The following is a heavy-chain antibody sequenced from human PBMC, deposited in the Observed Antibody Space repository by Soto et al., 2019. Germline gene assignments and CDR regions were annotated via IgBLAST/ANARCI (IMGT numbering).Heavy chain of an antibody. J-gene: IGHJ5*02. Sequence: QVQLQESGPGLVKPSETLSLTCTVSGGSISSYYWSWIRQTAGKGLEWIGRIYTSGSTNYNPSLKSRVTMSVDTSKNQFSLKLSSVTAADTAVYYCARDKYGSGSYPKSGAYYWFDPWGQGTLVTVSS. D-gene: IGHD3-10*01. CDR1: GGSISSYY. V-gene: IGHV4-4*07. CDR3: ARDKYGSGSYPKSGAYYWFDP. CDR2: IYTSGST.